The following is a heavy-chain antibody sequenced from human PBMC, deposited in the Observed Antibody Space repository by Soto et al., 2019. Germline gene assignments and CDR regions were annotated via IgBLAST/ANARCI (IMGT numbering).Heavy chain of an antibody. J-gene: IGHJ4*02. CDR3: ARDLVGTYFDY. Sequence: SVKVSCKASGYTFTSYYMHWVRQAPGQGLEWMAMINPRGGTTTYAQRFQGRVTVTSDTSTSTVYMELSSLRSEDSAMYYCARDLVGTYFDYWGQGTPVTVSS. CDR2: INPRGGTT. CDR1: GYTFTSYY. D-gene: IGHD1-26*01. V-gene: IGHV1-46*01.